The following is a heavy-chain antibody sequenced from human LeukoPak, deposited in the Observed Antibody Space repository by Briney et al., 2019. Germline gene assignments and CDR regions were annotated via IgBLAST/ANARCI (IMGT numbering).Heavy chain of an antibody. D-gene: IGHD3-9*01. V-gene: IGHV3-30-3*01. CDR3: ARAGYFDWLSIYYYYGMDV. J-gene: IGHJ6*02. Sequence: GGSLRLSCAASRFTFSNYPMHWVRQAPGKGLEWVALLSYDGSNECYADSVKGRFTISRDNSKNTLYLQMNSLRAEDTAVYYCARAGYFDWLSIYYYYGMDVWGQGTTVTVSS. CDR1: RFTFSNYP. CDR2: LSYDGSNE.